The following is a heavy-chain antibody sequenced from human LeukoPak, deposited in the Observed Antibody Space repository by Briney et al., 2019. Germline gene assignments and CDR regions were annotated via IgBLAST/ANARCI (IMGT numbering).Heavy chain of an antibody. Sequence: ASVKVSCKASGGTFSSYAISWVRQAPGQGLEWMGGIIPIFGTANYAQKFQGRVTITADESMSTAYMELSSLRSEDTAVYYCASPMTFMVRGLHGVDGFVVWGQGTMVTVSS. CDR2: IIPIFGTA. CDR1: GGTFSSYA. V-gene: IGHV1-69*13. CDR3: ASPMTFMVRGLHGVDGFVV. J-gene: IGHJ3*01. D-gene: IGHD3-10*01.